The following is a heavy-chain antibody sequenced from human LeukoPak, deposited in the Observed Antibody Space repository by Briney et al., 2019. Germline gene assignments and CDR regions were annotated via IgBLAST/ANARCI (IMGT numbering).Heavy chain of an antibody. V-gene: IGHV1-18*01. CDR1: GHTFTSYG. Sequence: ASVKVSCKASGHTFTSYGISWVRQAPGQGLEWMGWISAYNGNTNYAQKLQGRVTMTTDTSTSTAYMELRSLRSDDTAVYYCARDRYYDSSAPSDYWGQGTLVTVSS. CDR2: ISAYNGNT. D-gene: IGHD3-22*01. J-gene: IGHJ4*02. CDR3: ARDRYYDSSAPSDY.